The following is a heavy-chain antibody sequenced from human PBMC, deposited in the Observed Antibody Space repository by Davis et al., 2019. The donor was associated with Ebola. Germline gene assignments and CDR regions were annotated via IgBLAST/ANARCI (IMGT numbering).Heavy chain of an antibody. CDR1: GYTFTSFA. D-gene: IGHD3-10*01. CDR3: ARDLAYYYGSGTSSFDY. CDR2: INTYTGNP. J-gene: IGHJ4*02. Sequence: AASVKVSCKASGYTFTSFAVNWVRQSPRQGLEWMGWINTYTGNPTYAQGFTGRFVFSLDTSVSTAYLQISSLEAEDTAVYYCARDLAYYYGSGTSSFDYWGQGTLVTVSS. V-gene: IGHV7-4-1*02.